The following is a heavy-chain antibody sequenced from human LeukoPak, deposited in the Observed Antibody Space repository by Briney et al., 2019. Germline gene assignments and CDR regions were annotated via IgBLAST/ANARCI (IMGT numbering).Heavy chain of an antibody. CDR1: GFTFDDYA. J-gene: IGHJ4*02. Sequence: GGSLRLSCAASGFTFDDYAMHWVRHAPGKGLEWVSLISGDGGSTYYADSVKGRFTISRDNSKNSLYLQMNSLRTEDTALYYCAKDIDGIAVAGTADYWGQGTLVTVSS. CDR3: AKDIDGIAVAGTADY. CDR2: ISGDGGST. V-gene: IGHV3-43*02. D-gene: IGHD6-19*01.